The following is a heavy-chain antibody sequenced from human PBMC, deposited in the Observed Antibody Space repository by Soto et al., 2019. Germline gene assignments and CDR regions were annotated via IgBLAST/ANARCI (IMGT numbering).Heavy chain of an antibody. CDR1: GGSISSSSYY. J-gene: IGHJ4*02. CDR2: IYYSGST. Sequence: SETLSLTCTVSGGSISSSSYYWGWIRQPPGKGLEWIGSIYYSGSTYYNPSLKSRVTISVDTSKNQFSLKLSSVTAADTAVYYCARQNYLGYCSGGSCRPYDYWGQGTLVTVSS. D-gene: IGHD2-15*01. V-gene: IGHV4-39*01. CDR3: ARQNYLGYCSGGSCRPYDY.